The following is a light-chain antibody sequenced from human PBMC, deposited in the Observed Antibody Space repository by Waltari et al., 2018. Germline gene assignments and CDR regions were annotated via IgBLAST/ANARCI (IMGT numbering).Light chain of an antibody. CDR1: RSNIGANYD. Sequence: QSVLTQPPSVSGAPGHSVTISCTGSRSNIGANYDVHWYQQLPGAAPKLLIYAFSNRPSGVPDRFYGSKSGTSASLTITGLQAEDEAVYYCQSYDSSLSAVFGGGTKVTVL. V-gene: IGLV1-40*01. CDR2: AFS. J-gene: IGLJ3*02. CDR3: QSYDSSLSAV.